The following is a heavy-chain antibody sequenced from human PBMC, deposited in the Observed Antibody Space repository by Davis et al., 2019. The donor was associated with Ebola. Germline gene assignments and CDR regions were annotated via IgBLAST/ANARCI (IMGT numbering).Heavy chain of an antibody. V-gene: IGHV3-7*03. CDR1: GFTFSSYW. CDR2: IKQDGSEK. J-gene: IGHJ5*02. Sequence: GESLKISCAASGFTFSSYWMSWVRQAPGKGLEWVANIKQDGSEKYYVDSVKGRFTISRDNAKNSLYLQMNSLRAEDTAVYYCARDHSIAAAGTRFDPWGQGTLVTVSS. D-gene: IGHD6-13*01. CDR3: ARDHSIAAAGTRFDP.